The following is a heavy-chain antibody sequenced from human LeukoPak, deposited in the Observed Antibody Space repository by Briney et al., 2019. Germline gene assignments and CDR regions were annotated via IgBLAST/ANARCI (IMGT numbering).Heavy chain of an antibody. D-gene: IGHD5-18*01. CDR2: ISGSGGST. V-gene: IGHV3-23*01. CDR1: GFTFSSYA. Sequence: HPGGSLRLSCAASGFTFSSYAMSWARQAPGKGLEWVSAISGSGGSTYYADSVKGRFTISRDNSKNTLYLQMNSLRAEDTAVYYCAKDRNVDTAMVLCHFDYWGQGTLVTVSS. J-gene: IGHJ4*02. CDR3: AKDRNVDTAMVLCHFDY.